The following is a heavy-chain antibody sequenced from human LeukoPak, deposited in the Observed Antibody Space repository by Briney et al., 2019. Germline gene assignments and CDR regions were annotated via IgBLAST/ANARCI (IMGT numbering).Heavy chain of an antibody. J-gene: IGHJ5*02. CDR2: INPNNGGT. D-gene: IGHD6-19*01. CDR1: VYTFSPYY. V-gene: IGHV1-2*02. CDR3: ARPGTSLASGWSGT. Sequence: ASVRVSSTPSVYTFSPYYIHWVRQARGHRLEWMEWINPNNGGTNYAQNFQGRVTMTRDTYISTAYMDLNTLRSDDTAVYYCARPGTSLASGWSGTWGQGTLVTVSS.